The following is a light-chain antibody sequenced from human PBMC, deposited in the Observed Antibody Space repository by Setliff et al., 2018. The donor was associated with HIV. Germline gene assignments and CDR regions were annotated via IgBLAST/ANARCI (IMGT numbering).Light chain of an antibody. Sequence: QSVLTQPAPVSGSPGQSNTISCTGTTSDVGAYDYVSWYQQHPGKAPKLMIYEVSYRPSGISTRFSGSKSGNTASLTISGLQAEDEADYHCSSYTTTSTVVFGGGTKVTVL. CDR3: SSYTTTSTVV. J-gene: IGLJ2*01. V-gene: IGLV2-14*01. CDR1: TSDVGAYDY. CDR2: EVS.